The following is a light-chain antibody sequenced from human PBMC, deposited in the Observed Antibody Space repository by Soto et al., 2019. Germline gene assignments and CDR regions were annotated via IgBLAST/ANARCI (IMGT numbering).Light chain of an antibody. CDR1: SSDISIYNY. J-gene: IGLJ1*01. CDR3: CSYTSSTNYV. CDR2: EVS. V-gene: IGLV2-14*01. Sequence: QYALTQPASVCGSPGQSITISCTGTSSDISIYNYVSWYQQHPGKAPKLIIYEVSNRPSGISNRFSGAKSGNTASLTISGLQVEDEADYYCCSYTSSTNYVFGAGTKVTVL.